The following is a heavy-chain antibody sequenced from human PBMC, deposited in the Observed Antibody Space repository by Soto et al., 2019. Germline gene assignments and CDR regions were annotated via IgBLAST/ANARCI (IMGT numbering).Heavy chain of an antibody. CDR2: FDPEDGET. CDR3: ATLPITMVRGVISGAYYYSSYLAV. J-gene: IGHJ6*03. V-gene: IGHV1-24*01. Sequence: ASVKVSCKVSGYTLTELSMHWVRQAPGKGLEWMGGFDPEDGETIYAQKFQGRVTMTEDTSTDTAYMELSSLRSEDTAVYYCATLPITMVRGVISGAYYYSSYLAVWRKGTTVTAS. CDR1: GYTLTELS. D-gene: IGHD3-10*01.